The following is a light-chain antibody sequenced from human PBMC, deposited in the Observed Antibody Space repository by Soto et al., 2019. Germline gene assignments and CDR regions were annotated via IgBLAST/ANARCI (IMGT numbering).Light chain of an antibody. CDR1: QSISSW. V-gene: IGKV1-5*03. J-gene: IGKJ1*01. Sequence: DIQMTQSPSALSASVGDRVTITCRASQSISSWLAWYQQKPGKAPKLLIFKASSLEGGVPSRFSGSGSGTDFTLTISSLQPEDFATYYCQQSYRNPRTFGLGTKVDIK. CDR3: QQSYRNPRT. CDR2: KAS.